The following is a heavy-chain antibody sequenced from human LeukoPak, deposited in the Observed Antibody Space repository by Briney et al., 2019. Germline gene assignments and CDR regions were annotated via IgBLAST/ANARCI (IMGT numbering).Heavy chain of an antibody. CDR3: ATADCSSTSCWVDP. J-gene: IGHJ5*02. Sequence: ASVTVSFTVSGYTLTELSMHWVRQAPAKGLEWMGGFDPEDGETIYAQKFQGRVTMTEDTSTDTAYMELSSLRSEDTAVYYCATADCSSTSCWVDPWGQGTLVTVSS. CDR2: FDPEDGET. CDR1: GYTLTELS. V-gene: IGHV1-24*01. D-gene: IGHD2-2*01.